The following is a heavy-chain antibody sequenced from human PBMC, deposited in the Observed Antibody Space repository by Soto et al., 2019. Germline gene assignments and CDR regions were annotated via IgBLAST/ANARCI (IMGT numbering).Heavy chain of an antibody. D-gene: IGHD3-3*01. CDR3: ARVRGHVDYELWSGYGTGNWFDP. CDR2: MHDSGTN. CDR1: GVSVSSQNFY. J-gene: IGHJ5*02. Sequence: QVLLRQSGPGLVNPSETLSLTCVVSGVSVSSQNFYWSWIRQPPGKGLEWIGYMHDSGTNDYNPSLRSRVTISIDTSKNQFSLTLDSVTAADTAIYYCARVRGHVDYELWSGYGTGNWFDPWGQGTLVTVSS. V-gene: IGHV4-61*01.